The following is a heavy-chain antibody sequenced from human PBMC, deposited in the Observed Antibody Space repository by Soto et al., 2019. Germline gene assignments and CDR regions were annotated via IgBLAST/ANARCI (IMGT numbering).Heavy chain of an antibody. CDR3: AHKGAGSRGFKY. J-gene: IGHJ4*02. Sequence: QITLKESGPTLVKPTQTLTLACTFSGFSLSTSGVGVGRIRQPPGKALEWLALIYWDDDKRYSPSLKSRLTITKDTSKNQVVLTMTNMDPVDTATYYCAHKGAGSRGFKYWGQGTLVTVSS. D-gene: IGHD6-19*01. CDR1: GFSLSTSGVG. V-gene: IGHV2-5*02. CDR2: IYWDDDK.